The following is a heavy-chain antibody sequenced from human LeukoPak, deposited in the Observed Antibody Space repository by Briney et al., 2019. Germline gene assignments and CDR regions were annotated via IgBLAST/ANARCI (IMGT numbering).Heavy chain of an antibody. CDR2: MNPNSGNT. Sequence: ASVKVSCEASGYTFTSYDINWVRQATGQGLEWMGWMNPNSGNTGYAQKFQGRVTMTRNTSISTAYMELSSLRSEDTAVYYCAGGFYGDYAQYYYYGMDVWGQGTTVTVSS. CDR3: AGGFYGDYAQYYYYGMDV. V-gene: IGHV1-8*01. D-gene: IGHD4-17*01. CDR1: GYTFTSYD. J-gene: IGHJ6*02.